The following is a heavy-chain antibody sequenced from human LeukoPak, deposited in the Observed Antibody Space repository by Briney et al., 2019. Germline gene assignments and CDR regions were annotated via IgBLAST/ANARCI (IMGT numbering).Heavy chain of an antibody. CDR1: GFTFSSYE. D-gene: IGHD2/OR15-2a*01. CDR3: AHSSSFQQY. CDR2: INHSGST. J-gene: IGHJ1*01. Sequence: PGGSLRLSCAASGFTFSSYEMNWVRQAPGKGLEWIGEINHSGSTDYNPSLKSRVTISVDTSKNQFSLRLSSVTAADTAVYYCAHSSSFQQYWGQGTLVTVSS. V-gene: IGHV4-34*08.